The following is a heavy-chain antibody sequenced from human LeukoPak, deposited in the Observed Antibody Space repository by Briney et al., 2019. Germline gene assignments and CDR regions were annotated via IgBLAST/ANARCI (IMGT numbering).Heavy chain of an antibody. CDR2: IWYVGSNK. V-gene: IGHV3-33*01. J-gene: IGHJ4*02. CDR3: ARDGLDLGVVGFFDY. D-gene: IGHD3-3*01. CDR1: GFNFSSYG. Sequence: GWSLRLSCAAFGFNFSSYGMHWVRQGPGKGLEWVAVIWYVGSNKYYADSVKGRFTISRDNSQNTLYLQMNSLRAEDTAVYYCARDGLDLGVVGFFDYWGQGTLVTVSS.